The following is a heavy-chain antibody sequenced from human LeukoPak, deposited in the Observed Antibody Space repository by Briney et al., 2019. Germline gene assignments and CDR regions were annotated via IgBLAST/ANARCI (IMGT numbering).Heavy chain of an antibody. CDR2: ISSSSSYI. D-gene: IGHD1-7*01. CDR3: AREGITGTTRGYFDC. V-gene: IGHV3-21*01. CDR1: ALTFSSYS. Sequence: PGGSLRLSCAASALTFSSYSMNWVRQAPGKGLEWVSSISSSSSYIYYADSVKGRFSKSIDNAKNSLYLQMNSLRAEDTAVYYCAREGITGTTRGYFDCWGQGTLVTVSS. J-gene: IGHJ4*02.